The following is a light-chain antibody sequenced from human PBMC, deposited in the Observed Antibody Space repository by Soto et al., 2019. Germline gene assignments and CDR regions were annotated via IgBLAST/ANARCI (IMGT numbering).Light chain of an antibody. J-gene: IGKJ4*01. CDR3: QQYNSSPFT. V-gene: IGKV1-39*01. CDR2: AAS. Sequence: DIQMTQSPSSLSASVGDRVTITCRASQSISSYLNWYQQKPGKAPKLLIYAASSLQSGVPSKFSGSRSGTDFTLTISSLQPEDFATYYCQQYNSSPFTFGGGTKVEIK. CDR1: QSISSY.